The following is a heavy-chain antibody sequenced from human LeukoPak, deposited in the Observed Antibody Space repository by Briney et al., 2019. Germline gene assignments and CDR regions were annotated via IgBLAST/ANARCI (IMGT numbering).Heavy chain of an antibody. CDR3: ARAVYGYFDF. CDR2: INQDGSEK. J-gene: IGHJ4*02. D-gene: IGHD3-10*01. Sequence: PGGSLRLSCAASGFTFSSHWMSWVRRAPGKGLEWVANINQDGSEKYYVDSVKGRFTISRDNAKNSLYLQMSSLRAEDTAVYYCARAVYGYFDFWGQGTLLTVSS. V-gene: IGHV3-7*04. CDR1: GFTFSSHW.